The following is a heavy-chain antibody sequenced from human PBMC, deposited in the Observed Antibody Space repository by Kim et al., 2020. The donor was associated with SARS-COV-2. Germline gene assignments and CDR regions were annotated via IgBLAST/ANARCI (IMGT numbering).Heavy chain of an antibody. CDR2: INTNTGNP. CDR3: AGQAYYYDSSGYYD. CDR1: GYTFTSYA. D-gene: IGHD3-22*01. J-gene: IGHJ4*02. V-gene: IGHV7-4-1*02. Sequence: ASVKVSCKASGYTFTSYAMNWVRQAPGQGLEWMGWINTNTGNPTYAQGFTGRFVFSLDTSVSTAYLQISSLKAEDTAVYYCAGQAYYYDSSGYYDWGQGTLVTVSS.